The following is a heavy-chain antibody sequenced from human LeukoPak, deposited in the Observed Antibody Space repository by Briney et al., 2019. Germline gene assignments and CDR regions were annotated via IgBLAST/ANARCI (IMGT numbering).Heavy chain of an antibody. Sequence: PSETLSLTCAVYGGSFSGYYWSWIRQPPGKGLEWIGEINHSGSTNYNPSLKSRVTISVDTSKNQFSLKLSSVTATDTAVYYCARSTTTVNYFDYWGQGTLVTVSS. V-gene: IGHV4-34*01. CDR1: GGSFSGYY. J-gene: IGHJ4*02. CDR3: ARSTTTVNYFDY. D-gene: IGHD1-1*01. CDR2: INHSGST.